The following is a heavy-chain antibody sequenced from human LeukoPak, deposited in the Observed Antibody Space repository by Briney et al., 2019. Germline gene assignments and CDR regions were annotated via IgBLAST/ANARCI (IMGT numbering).Heavy chain of an antibody. CDR2: ISSSSSYI. Sequence: GGSLRLSCAASGFTFSSYSMTWVRQAPGKGLEWVSSISSSSSYIYYADSVKGRFTISRDNAKNSLYLQMNSLRAEDTAVYYCARDLSDLLFDYWGQGTLVTVSS. V-gene: IGHV3-21*01. J-gene: IGHJ4*02. CDR1: GFTFSSYS. CDR3: ARDLSDLLFDY.